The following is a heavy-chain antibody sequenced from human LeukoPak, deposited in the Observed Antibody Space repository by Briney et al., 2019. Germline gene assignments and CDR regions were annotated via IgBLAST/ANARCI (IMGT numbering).Heavy chain of an antibody. V-gene: IGHV3-33*06. D-gene: IGHD5-12*01. Sequence: GRSLRLSCAASGLTFSSYGMHWVRQAPGKGLEWVAVIWHDGGIKYYADSVKGRFTISRDTSKNTLYLQMNSLRAEDTAVYYCAKVNDYDLAFFDYWGQGTLVTVSS. J-gene: IGHJ4*02. CDR2: IWHDGGIK. CDR3: AKVNDYDLAFFDY. CDR1: GLTFSSYG.